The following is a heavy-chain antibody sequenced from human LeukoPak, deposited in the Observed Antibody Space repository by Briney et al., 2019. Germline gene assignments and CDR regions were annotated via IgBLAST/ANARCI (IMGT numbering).Heavy chain of an antibody. CDR1: GFTFSSYA. D-gene: IGHD6-13*01. J-gene: IGHJ6*03. V-gene: IGHV3-23*01. CDR2: ISGSGGST. CDR3: AKAGEYSSSWYRYYYYYYMDV. Sequence: GGSLRLSCAASGFTFSSYAMSWVRQAPGKGLEWVSAISGSGGSTYYADSVKGRFTISRGNSKNTLYLQMNSLRAEDTAVYYCAKAGEYSSSWYRYYYYYYMDVWGKGTTVTVSS.